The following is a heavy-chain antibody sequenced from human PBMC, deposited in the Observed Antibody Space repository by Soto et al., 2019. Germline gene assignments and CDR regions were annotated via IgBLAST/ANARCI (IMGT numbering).Heavy chain of an antibody. V-gene: IGHV1-69*01. CDR1: GGTFSSYA. Sequence: QVQLVQSGAGVKKPGSSVKVSCKASGGTFSSYAISWVRQAPGQGLEWMGGIIPIFGTANYAQKFQGRVTITADESTSTAYMELSSLRSEDTAVYYCATASYGSGSFYYGMDVWGQGTTVTVSS. CDR2: IIPIFGTA. D-gene: IGHD3-10*01. J-gene: IGHJ6*02. CDR3: ATASYGSGSFYYGMDV.